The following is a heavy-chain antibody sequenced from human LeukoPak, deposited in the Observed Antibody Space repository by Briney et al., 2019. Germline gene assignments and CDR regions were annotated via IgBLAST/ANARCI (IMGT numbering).Heavy chain of an antibody. J-gene: IGHJ4*02. CDR1: GGSFSGYY. CDR2: INQSGST. Sequence: SETLSLTCAVYGGSFSGYYWTWIRQPPGKGLEWIGEINQSGSTNYKPSLKSRVTISVDTSKNPFSLMLSSVTAADTAVYYCARREFPLLGPYFFDYWGQGTLVTVSS. CDR3: ARREFPLLGPYFFDY. D-gene: IGHD7-27*01. V-gene: IGHV4-34*01.